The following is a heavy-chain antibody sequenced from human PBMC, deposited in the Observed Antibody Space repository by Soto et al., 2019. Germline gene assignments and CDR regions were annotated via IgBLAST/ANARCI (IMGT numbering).Heavy chain of an antibody. J-gene: IGHJ6*02. CDR1: GYTFTSYG. CDR2: ISAYNGNT. Sequence: QVPLVQSGAEVKKPGASVKVSCKASGYTFTSYGISWVRQAPGQGLEWMGWISAYNGNTNYAQKLQGRVTMTTDTSTSTAYMELRSLRSDDTAVYYCARDRYSGYDEGLNYYYYGMDVWGQGTTVTVSS. V-gene: IGHV1-18*01. D-gene: IGHD5-12*01. CDR3: ARDRYSGYDEGLNYYYYGMDV.